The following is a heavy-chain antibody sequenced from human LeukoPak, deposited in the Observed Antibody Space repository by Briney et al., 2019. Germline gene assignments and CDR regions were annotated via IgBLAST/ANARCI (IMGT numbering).Heavy chain of an antibody. J-gene: IGHJ4*02. V-gene: IGHV3-48*01. CDR1: GFTFSLFS. D-gene: IGHD3-10*01. Sequence: PGGSLRLSCAASGFTFSLFSMNWVREAAGKGLEWVSYIAGSSSTIYYADSVKDRFAISRDNAKNSLHLQMNSLRAEDTAVYYCATSRGPVDHWGQGTLVTVSS. CDR2: IAGSSSTI. CDR3: ATSRGPVDH.